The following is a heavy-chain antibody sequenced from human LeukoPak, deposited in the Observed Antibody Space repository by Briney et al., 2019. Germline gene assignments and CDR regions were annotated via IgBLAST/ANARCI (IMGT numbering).Heavy chain of an antibody. CDR1: RFTFGDHA. CDR2: IRSKAYGGTT. D-gene: IGHD1-7*01. V-gene: IGHV3-49*04. CDR3: AKLGSNWNYSPSAFDI. Sequence: GGSLRLSCTASRFTFGDHAMSWVRQAPGKGLEWVGFIRSKAYGGTTEYAASVKGRFTISRDDSKSIAYLQMNSLRAEDTALYYCAKLGSNWNYSPSAFDIWGQGTMVTVSS. J-gene: IGHJ3*02.